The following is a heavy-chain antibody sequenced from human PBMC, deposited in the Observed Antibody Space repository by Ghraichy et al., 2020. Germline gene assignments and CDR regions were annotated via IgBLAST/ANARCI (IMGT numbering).Heavy chain of an antibody. J-gene: IGHJ6*02. CDR3: AREGGYYDFWSGHLYYGMDV. CDR2: ISAYNGNT. Sequence: ASVKVSCKASGYTFTSYGISWVRQAPGQGLEWMGWISAYNGNTNYAQKLQGRVTMTKDTSTSTAYMELRSLRSDDTAVYYCAREGGYYDFWSGHLYYGMDVWGQGTTVTVSS. D-gene: IGHD3-3*01. V-gene: IGHV1-18*04. CDR1: GYTFTSYG.